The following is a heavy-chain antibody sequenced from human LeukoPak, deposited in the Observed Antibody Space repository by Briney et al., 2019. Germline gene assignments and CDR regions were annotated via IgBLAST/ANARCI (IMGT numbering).Heavy chain of an antibody. J-gene: IGHJ4*02. CDR2: ISGSGGST. CDR3: AKNLLQAGPSSFDY. CDR1: GFTFSSYA. D-gene: IGHD6-19*01. V-gene: IGHV3-23*01. Sequence: GGSLRLSCAASGFTFSSYAMSWVREAPGKGLEWVSAISGSGGSTYYADSVKGRFTISRDNSKITLYLQMNSLRAEGTAVYYCAKNLLQAGPSSFDYWGQGTLVTVSS.